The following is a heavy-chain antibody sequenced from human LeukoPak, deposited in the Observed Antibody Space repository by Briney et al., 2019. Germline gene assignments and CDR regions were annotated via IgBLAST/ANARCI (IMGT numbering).Heavy chain of an antibody. CDR3: AREGVDFDS. J-gene: IGHJ3*01. V-gene: IGHV1-2*02. CDR2: LVAKSGGT. Sequence: ASVKVSCKASESIFTNLLIHWVRQAPAQGLEWMGWLVAKSGGTHYAQKFQGRVTMTRDTSIRTAYMELSGLRSDDTAVYYCAREGVDFDSWGQGTMVTVSS. CDR1: ESIFTNLL.